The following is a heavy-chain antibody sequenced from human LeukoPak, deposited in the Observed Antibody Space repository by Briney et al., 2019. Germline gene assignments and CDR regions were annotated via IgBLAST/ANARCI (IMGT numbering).Heavy chain of an antibody. D-gene: IGHD2-2*01. J-gene: IGHJ6*02. V-gene: IGHV3-30-3*01. Sequence: GGSLRLSCAASGFTFSAYAMHWVRQAPGRGLEWVAVISFDGSDTFYADSVKGRFTISRDNSKNTLYLQMTSLRPDDTAVYYCARDLEDIVIVPPTMPHSYGMDVWGQGTTVTVSS. CDR2: ISFDGSDT. CDR3: ARDLEDIVIVPPTMPHSYGMDV. CDR1: GFTFSAYA.